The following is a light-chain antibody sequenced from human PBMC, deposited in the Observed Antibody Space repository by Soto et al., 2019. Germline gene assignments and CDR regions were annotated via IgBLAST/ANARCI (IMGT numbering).Light chain of an antibody. J-gene: IGKJ1*01. Sequence: DIPMTQSPSSLSASVGDIVTITCRASQSISSFLNWYQQKPGKAPHIIIYAASSLRYGVPSRFRGSESGTDCTLTISSLHPDDVATYYCQQYNSYSPTLGQGTKVDIK. CDR1: QSISSF. CDR3: QQYNSYSPT. V-gene: IGKV1-5*01. CDR2: AAS.